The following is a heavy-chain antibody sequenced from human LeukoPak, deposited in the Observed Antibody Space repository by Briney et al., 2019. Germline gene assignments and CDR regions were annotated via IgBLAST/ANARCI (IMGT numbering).Heavy chain of an antibody. V-gene: IGHV3-30-3*01. J-gene: IGHJ4*02. D-gene: IGHD3-10*01. Sequence: PGGSLRLSCAASGFTFSSYAMHWVRQAPGKGLVWVAVISYDGSNKFYADSVKGRFTLSRDNSKNTLYLQMNSLRIEDTAVYYCGRGSVGFGELNYWGQGTLVTVSS. CDR1: GFTFSSYA. CDR3: GRGSVGFGELNY. CDR2: ISYDGSNK.